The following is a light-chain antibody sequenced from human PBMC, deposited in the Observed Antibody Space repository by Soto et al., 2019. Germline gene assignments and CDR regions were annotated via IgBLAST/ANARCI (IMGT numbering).Light chain of an antibody. CDR3: QQSFSTRWT. CDR2: GAS. J-gene: IGKJ1*01. V-gene: IGKV1-39*01. Sequence: DIQMTQSPSSLSASVGDRVTITCRASQSISNNLNWYQQKTGTAPKLLIYGASRLQSGVPSRFSGSGSGTDFTLSISRLQPEDFATYYCQQSFSTRWTFGQGTEVEVK. CDR1: QSISNN.